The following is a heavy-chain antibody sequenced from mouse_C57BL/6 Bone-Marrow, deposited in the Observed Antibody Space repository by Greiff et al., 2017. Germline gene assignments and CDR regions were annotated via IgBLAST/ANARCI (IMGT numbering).Heavy chain of an antibody. D-gene: IGHD2-3*01. CDR1: GFTFTDYY. CDR2: VYPYNGCT. Sequence: VQLQQSGPVLVKPGPSVKISCTASGFTFTDYYMHWVKQSPGQSLEWIGLVYPYNGCTSYNQKFKGKATLTVDTSSSTAYMQLISLTSEDAAVDYCVYDGFYYYAMDYWGQGTSVTVSS. J-gene: IGHJ4*01. CDR3: VYDGFYYYAMDY. V-gene: IGHV1-36*01.